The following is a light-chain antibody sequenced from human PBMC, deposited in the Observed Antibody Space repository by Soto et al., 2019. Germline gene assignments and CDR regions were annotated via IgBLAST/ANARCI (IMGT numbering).Light chain of an antibody. CDR3: CSYAGSYTFAV. V-gene: IGLV2-11*01. CDR1: SSDVGGYHY. CDR2: DVS. J-gene: IGLJ2*01. Sequence: QSALTQPRSVSGSPGQSVTISCTGTSSDVGGYHYVSWYRQHPGKAPKVMIYDVSKRPAGVPDRFSGSKSGNTDSLTISGLQAEDEADYYCCSYAGSYTFAVFGGGTKLTFL.